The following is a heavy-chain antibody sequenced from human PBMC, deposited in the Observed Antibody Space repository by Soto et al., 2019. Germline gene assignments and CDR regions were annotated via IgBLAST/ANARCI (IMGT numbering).Heavy chain of an antibody. D-gene: IGHD6-6*01. CDR1: GFTFSSYA. CDR3: ARDRVNIAARNFDY. V-gene: IGHV3-30-3*01. J-gene: IGHJ4*02. CDR2: ISYDGSNK. Sequence: GGSLRLSCAASGFTFSSYAMHWVRQAPGKGLEWVAVISYDGSNKYYADSVKGRFTISRDNSKNTLYLQMNSLRAEDTAVYYCARDRVNIAARNFDYWGQGTLVTVSS.